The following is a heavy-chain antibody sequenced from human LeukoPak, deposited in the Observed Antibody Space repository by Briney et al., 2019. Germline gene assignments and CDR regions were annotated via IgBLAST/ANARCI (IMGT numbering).Heavy chain of an antibody. V-gene: IGHV3-30*03. Sequence: GGSLRLSCAASGFTFSHHHIHCVRQAPGKGLEWVTVIALDGSRKIYADSVKGRFTISRDNSKNTVSLQMNSLGVEDTAVYYCARDQGDASGWFFDYWGQGARVIVSS. CDR3: ARDQGDASGWFFDY. CDR2: IALDGSRK. J-gene: IGHJ4*02. CDR1: GFTFSHHH. D-gene: IGHD6-19*01.